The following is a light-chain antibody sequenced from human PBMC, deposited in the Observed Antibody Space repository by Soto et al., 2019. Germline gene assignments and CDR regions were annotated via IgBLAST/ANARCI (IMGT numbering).Light chain of an antibody. CDR3: QQYSRAPLT. CDR1: QSVTDNY. Sequence: EIVLSQSPATLSLSPGERATVSCRASQSVTDNYLAWYQQKPGQAPRLVISGASSRTSGIPDRFSASGSGTDFTLTISRLDPEDFAVYYCQQYSRAPLTFGQGTKVDI. CDR2: GAS. J-gene: IGKJ1*01. V-gene: IGKV3-20*01.